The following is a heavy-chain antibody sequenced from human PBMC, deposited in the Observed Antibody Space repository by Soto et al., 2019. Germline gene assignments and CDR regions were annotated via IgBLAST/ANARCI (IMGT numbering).Heavy chain of an antibody. Sequence: ASVKVSCKASGYTFTSYGISWVRQAPGQGLEWMGWISAYNGNTNYAQKLQGRVTMTTDTSTSTAYMELRSLRSDDTAVYYCAREPYGLYYYDSSGYYYDYWGQGTLVTVSS. D-gene: IGHD3-22*01. J-gene: IGHJ4*02. CDR3: AREPYGLYYYDSSGYYYDY. V-gene: IGHV1-18*01. CDR2: ISAYNGNT. CDR1: GYTFTSYG.